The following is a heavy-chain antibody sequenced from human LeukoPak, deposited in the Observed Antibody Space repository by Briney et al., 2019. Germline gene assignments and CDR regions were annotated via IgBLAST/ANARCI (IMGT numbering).Heavy chain of an antibody. V-gene: IGHV5-51*01. D-gene: IGHD6-13*01. J-gene: IGHJ5*02. CDR3: PGHGGSSSWYNWFDR. CDR2: IYPGDSDT. Sequence: GASLKISFKGSGSRFTSYWIGWVRQMPGKGLEWRGIIYPGDSDTRYSPSFQGQVTISADKSISTAYLQWSSLTASDTSMYYGPGHGGSSSWYNWFDRWGQGTLVTVSS. CDR1: GSRFTSYW.